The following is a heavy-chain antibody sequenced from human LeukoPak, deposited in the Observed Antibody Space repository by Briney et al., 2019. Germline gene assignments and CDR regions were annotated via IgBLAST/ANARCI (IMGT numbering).Heavy chain of an antibody. V-gene: IGHV4-59*01. Sequence: SETLSLTCTVSGGSISSYYWSWIRQPPGKGLEWIGYIYYSGSTNYNPSLKSRVTISVDTSKNQFSLKLSSVTAADTAVYYCARVITSYGSGPKGDDAFDIWGQGTMVTVSS. D-gene: IGHD3-10*01. J-gene: IGHJ3*02. CDR1: GGSISSYY. CDR3: ARVITSYGSGPKGDDAFDI. CDR2: IYYSGST.